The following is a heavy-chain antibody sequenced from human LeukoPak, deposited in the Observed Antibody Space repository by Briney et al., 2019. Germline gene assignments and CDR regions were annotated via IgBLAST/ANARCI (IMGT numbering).Heavy chain of an antibody. D-gene: IGHD3-10*01. CDR1: GFTVSSNY. V-gene: IGHV3-53*01. CDR3: ARDQGSGSWGAFDI. J-gene: IGHJ3*02. Sequence: GGSLRLSCAASGFTVSSNYMSWVRQAPGKGLEWVSVIYSGGSTYYADSVKGRFTISRDNSKNTLYLQMNSLRAEDTAVYYCARDQGSGSWGAFDIWGRGTMVTVSS. CDR2: IYSGGST.